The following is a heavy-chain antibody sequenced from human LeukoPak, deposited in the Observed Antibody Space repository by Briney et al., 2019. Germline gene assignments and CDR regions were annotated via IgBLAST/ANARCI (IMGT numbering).Heavy chain of an antibody. CDR1: GFTFSSYA. CDR3: ARGQGGNSGGGNY. CDR2: ISYDGSNK. D-gene: IGHD4-23*01. Sequence: GRSLRLSCAASGFTFSSYAMHWVRQAQAKGLELVAVISYDGSNKYYADSVKGRFTISRDNSKNTLYRQMNSVRAEDTAVYYCARGQGGNSGGGNYWGQGTLVTVS. J-gene: IGHJ4*02. V-gene: IGHV3-30*04.